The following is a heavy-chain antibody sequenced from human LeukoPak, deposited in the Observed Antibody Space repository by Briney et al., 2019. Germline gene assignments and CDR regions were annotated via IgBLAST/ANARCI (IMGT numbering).Heavy chain of an antibody. CDR1: GGSISSSSYY. Sequence: PSETLSLTCTVSGGSISSSSYYWGWIRQPPGKGLEWIGSIYYSGSTYYNPSLKSRVTISVDTSKNQFSLKLSSVTAADTAVYYCAREGGDFWSGYSTYWGRGTLVTVSS. V-gene: IGHV4-39*02. J-gene: IGHJ4*02. CDR2: IYYSGST. CDR3: AREGGDFWSGYSTY. D-gene: IGHD3-3*01.